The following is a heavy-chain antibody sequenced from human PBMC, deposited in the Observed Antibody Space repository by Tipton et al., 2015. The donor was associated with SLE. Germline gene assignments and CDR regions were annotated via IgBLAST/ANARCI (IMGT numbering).Heavy chain of an antibody. CDR3: SREAVAGTPYDYFDY. V-gene: IGHV3-9*01. CDR2: VSSNSGTI. D-gene: IGHD6-19*01. Sequence: SLRLSCATSGFTLDDYAMHWVRQTPGKGLEWVSSVSSNSGTIRYADSVKGRFIISRDNAKNSLFLLMNSLRPEDTALYYCSREAVAGTPYDYFDYWGQGTLVTVSS. J-gene: IGHJ4*02. CDR1: GFTLDDYA.